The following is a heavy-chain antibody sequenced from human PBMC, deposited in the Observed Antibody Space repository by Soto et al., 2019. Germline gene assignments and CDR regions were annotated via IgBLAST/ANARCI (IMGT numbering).Heavy chain of an antibody. CDR2: LWSDGSNK. D-gene: IGHD3-10*02. CDR3: VREGTKFVNDY. V-gene: IGHV3-33*01. Sequence: QVQLVESGGGVVQPGKSLRLSCAASGFTFSTYVMHWVRQAPGKGLEWVAVLWSDGSNKMYAVSVKGRFTISRDNSKNTVYLQLNNLRVEDTAVYYCVREGTKFVNDYWGQGTLVTVSS. J-gene: IGHJ4*02. CDR1: GFTFSTYV.